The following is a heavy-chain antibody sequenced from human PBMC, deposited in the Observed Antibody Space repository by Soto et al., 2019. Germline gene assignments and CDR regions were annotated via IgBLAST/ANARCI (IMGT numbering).Heavy chain of an antibody. D-gene: IGHD3-10*01. CDR1: GGTFSSYA. V-gene: IGHV1-69*01. CDR2: IIPMYGPA. J-gene: IGHJ5*02. Sequence: QVPLVPSGAEVKKPGSSVTVSCKASGGTFSSYAIHWVRQAPGQGLEWMGGIIPMYGPAKYAQRFQGRVTINADESTTTDYVELTRLTPQDTAIYYCASVTSMVRGGIGHWFDPWGQGTLVTVSS. CDR3: ASVTSMVRGGIGHWFDP.